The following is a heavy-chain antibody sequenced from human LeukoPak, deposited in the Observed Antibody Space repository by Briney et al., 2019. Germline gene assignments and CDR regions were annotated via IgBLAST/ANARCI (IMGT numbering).Heavy chain of an antibody. D-gene: IGHD2-15*01. J-gene: IGHJ4*02. Sequence: SETLSLTCTVSGGSISSYYWSWIRQPPGKGLEWVGYIFYSGTTDSNPSLKSRVTISVDTSKNQFSLKLSSVTAADTAVYYCARTYCSGGSCHFDYWGQGTLVTVSS. CDR3: ARTYCSGGSCHFDY. V-gene: IGHV4-59*08. CDR1: GGSISSYY. CDR2: IFYSGTT.